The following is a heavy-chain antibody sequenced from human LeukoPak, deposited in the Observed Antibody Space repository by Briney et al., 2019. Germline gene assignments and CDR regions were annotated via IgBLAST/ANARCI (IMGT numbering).Heavy chain of an antibody. CDR2: IKQDGSEK. CDR1: GFTFSSYW. J-gene: IGHJ6*03. Sequence: RSGGSLRLSCAASGFTFSSYWMSWVRQAPGKGMEWVANIKQDGSEKYYVDSVKGRFTISRDNAKNSLYLQMNSLRAEDTAVYYCARLASGGSGSYGYYYYMDVWGKGTTVTVSS. V-gene: IGHV3-7*01. CDR3: ARLASGGSGSYGYYYYMDV. D-gene: IGHD3-10*01.